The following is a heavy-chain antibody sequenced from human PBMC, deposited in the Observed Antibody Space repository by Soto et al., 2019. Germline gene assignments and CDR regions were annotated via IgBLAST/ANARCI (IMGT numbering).Heavy chain of an antibody. V-gene: IGHV4-39*01. CDR1: GGSIRSDVYY. D-gene: IGHD4-17*01. CDR3: ARHSHEDHGDPNWFDP. Sequence: QVQLQESGPGLVKPSETLSLTCTVSGGSIRSDVYYWGWVRQAPGKGLEWIGSIYYTGNTFYNPSLKSRVTLSVDTSENQFSLKLSSVTAADTAVYYCARHSHEDHGDPNWFDPWGQVTLVTVSS. J-gene: IGHJ5*02. CDR2: IYYTGNT.